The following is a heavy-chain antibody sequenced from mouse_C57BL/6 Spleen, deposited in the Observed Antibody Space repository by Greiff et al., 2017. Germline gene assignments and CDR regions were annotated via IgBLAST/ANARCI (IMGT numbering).Heavy chain of an antibody. CDR1: GFSLTSYG. CDR3: ARKGEKDYAMDY. J-gene: IGHJ4*01. CDR2: IWSGGGT. V-gene: IGHV2-2*01. Sequence: QVQLKESGPGLVQPSQSLSITCTVSGFSLTSYGVHWVRQSPGKGLEWLGVIWSGGGTDYNAAFISRLSISTDNSKGQVFFKMNSLQADDTAIYYCARKGEKDYAMDYWGQGTSVTVSS.